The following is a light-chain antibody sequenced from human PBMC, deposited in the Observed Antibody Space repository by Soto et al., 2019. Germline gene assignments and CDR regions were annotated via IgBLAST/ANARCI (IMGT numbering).Light chain of an antibody. CDR3: QQLNIFLH. V-gene: IGKV1-9*01. CDR2: AAS. Sequence: IQSPQSPSSLSASLEARVPITCRASQGIGSYLAWYQQKPGKSPKLVIYAASPLPNGAPSRFRGSGSGKEITINISSLQPEDFATYYWQQLNIFLHFGGGTNVDIK. CDR1: QGIGSY. J-gene: IGKJ4*01.